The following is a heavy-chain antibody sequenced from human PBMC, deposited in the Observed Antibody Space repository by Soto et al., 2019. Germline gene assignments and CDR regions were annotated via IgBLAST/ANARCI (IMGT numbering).Heavy chain of an antibody. D-gene: IGHD3-3*01. J-gene: IGHJ4*02. Sequence: GGSLRLSCAASGFTFSSYAMSWVRQAPGKGLEWVSAISGSGGSTYYADSVKGRFTISRDNSKNTLYLQMNSLRAEGTAVYYCATPSHYDFWSGYSYWGQGTLVTVSS. CDR1: GFTFSSYA. CDR2: ISGSGGST. CDR3: ATPSHYDFWSGYSY. V-gene: IGHV3-23*01.